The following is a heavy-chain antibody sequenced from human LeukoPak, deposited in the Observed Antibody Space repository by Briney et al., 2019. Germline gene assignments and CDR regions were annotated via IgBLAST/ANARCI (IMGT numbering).Heavy chain of an antibody. J-gene: IGHJ4*01. CDR1: GYSFINYY. D-gene: IGHD3-22*01. CDR2: IYPGGSDT. Sequence: GESLKISCRSSGYSFINYYIGWVRQAPGKGLEWMGVIYPGGSDTTYSPSFRGQVVFSADRSTTTVYLQLTSLQASDTAIYYCARQYSSGWFRHFDYWGQGTLITVSS. V-gene: IGHV5-51*01. CDR3: ARQYSSGWFRHFDY.